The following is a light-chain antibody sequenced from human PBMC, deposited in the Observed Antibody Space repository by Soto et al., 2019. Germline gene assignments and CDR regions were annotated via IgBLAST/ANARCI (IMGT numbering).Light chain of an antibody. V-gene: IGKV3-20*01. J-gene: IGKJ2*01. CDR2: GAS. Sequence: ETVLTQSPGTLSLSPGERATLSCRASQSVSSSYLAWYQQKPGQAPRLLIYGASSMATGIPDRFSGSGSGTDFTLTISRLEPEDFAVYYCQQYGSSPPMYTFGQGTKLEIK. CDR1: QSVSSSY. CDR3: QQYGSSPPMYT.